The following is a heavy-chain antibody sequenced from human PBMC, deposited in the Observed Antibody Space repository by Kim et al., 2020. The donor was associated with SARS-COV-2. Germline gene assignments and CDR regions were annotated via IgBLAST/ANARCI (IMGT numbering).Heavy chain of an antibody. V-gene: IGHV3-30*18. J-gene: IGHJ4*01. D-gene: IGHD6-6*01. CDR2: ISFDGSKQ. CDR3: AKDWTSSSSYVIYYFDY. CDR1: GFSFSKYG. Sequence: GGSLRLSCAASGFSFSKYGMHWVHQAPGKGLEWVAVISFDGSKQYYSDSVEGRFTISRDSSENTVYLQMNSLRAEDTAIYYCAKDWTSSSSYVIYYFDY.